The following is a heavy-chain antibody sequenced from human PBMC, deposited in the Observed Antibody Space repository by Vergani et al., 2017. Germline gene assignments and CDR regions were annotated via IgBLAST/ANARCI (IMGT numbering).Heavy chain of an antibody. CDR1: GGSISSGSYY. V-gene: IGHV4-61*02. J-gene: IGHJ6*02. CDR3: AREAYCSSTSCSPSGMDV. D-gene: IGHD2-2*01. Sequence: QVQLQESGPGLVKPSQTLPLTCTVSGGSISSGSYYWSWIRQPAGKGLEWIGRIYTSGSTNYNPSLKSRVTISVDTSKNQFSLKLSAVTAADTAVYYCAREAYCSSTSCSPSGMDVWGQGTTVTVSS. CDR2: IYTSGST.